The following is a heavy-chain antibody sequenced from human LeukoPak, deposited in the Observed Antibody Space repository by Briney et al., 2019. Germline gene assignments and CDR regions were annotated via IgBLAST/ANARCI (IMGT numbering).Heavy chain of an antibody. V-gene: IGHV4-4*02. D-gene: IGHD3-16*01. CDR2: IHQDGEP. CDR1: GASITNNW. CDR3: ARGMGATNWFDP. J-gene: IGHJ5*02. Sequence: SETLSLTCTVSGASITNNWWSWVRQSPGKGLEWIGEIHQDGEPHYNTSLTSRVTLSLDSAQNQFSLKLTSVTAADTAVYYCARGMGATNWFDPWGQGTLVTVSS.